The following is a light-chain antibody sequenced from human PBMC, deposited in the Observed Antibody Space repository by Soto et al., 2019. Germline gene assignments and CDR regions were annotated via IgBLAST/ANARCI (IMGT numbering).Light chain of an antibody. V-gene: IGLV2-14*01. CDR3: SYYTSRSAHV. Sequence: QSALTQPASVSGSPGQSVTISCTGTSSDVGGCNYVSWYQQHPGKAPKLIIYEVSNRPSGVSNRFSGSKSGYTASLAISGLQDEDEDDYYCSYYTSRSAHVFGTGTKVTVL. J-gene: IGLJ1*01. CDR2: EVS. CDR1: SSDVGGCNY.